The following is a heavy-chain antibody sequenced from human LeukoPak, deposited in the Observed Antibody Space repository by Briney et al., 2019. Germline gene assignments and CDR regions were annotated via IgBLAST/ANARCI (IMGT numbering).Heavy chain of an antibody. J-gene: IGHJ4*02. D-gene: IGHD5-24*01. V-gene: IGHV6-1*01. CDR3: VRGNYNFDY. CDR2: TYYRSKWYY. Sequence: SQTLSLTCAISGESVSSTGASWDWIRQSPSRGLEWLGRTYYRSKWYYEYALSVQSRIIVAPDTSKNQFSLQLNSVTPEDTAVYYCVRGNYNFDYWGQASLVTVSS. CDR1: GESVSSTGAS.